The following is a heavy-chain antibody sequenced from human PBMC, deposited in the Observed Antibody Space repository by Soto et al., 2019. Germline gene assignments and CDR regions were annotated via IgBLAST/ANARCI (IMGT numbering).Heavy chain of an antibody. D-gene: IGHD2-21*01. CDR1: GFTFRNYA. CDR2: IGTSGTPT. Sequence: GGSLRLSCIASGFTFRNYAMAWVRQAPGEDLEWVSAIGTSGTPTLYADSVKSRSSISRDDSRNTVSLQMNSLGVEDTATYYCTRILWSSRRDALDIWGQGTTVTVSS. CDR3: TRILWSSRRDALDI. J-gene: IGHJ6*02. V-gene: IGHV3-23*01.